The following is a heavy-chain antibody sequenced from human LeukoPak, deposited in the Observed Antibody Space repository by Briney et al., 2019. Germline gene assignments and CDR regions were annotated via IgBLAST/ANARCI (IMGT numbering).Heavy chain of an antibody. D-gene: IGHD3-3*01. Sequence: SETLSLTCAVYGGSFSGYYWSWIRQAPGKGLEWIGEINHSGSTNYNPSLKSRVTISVDTSKNQFSLKLSSVTAADTAVYYCARAYDFWSGYRDAFDIWGQGTMVTVSS. V-gene: IGHV4-34*01. CDR3: ARAYDFWSGYRDAFDI. J-gene: IGHJ3*02. CDR1: GGSFSGYY. CDR2: INHSGST.